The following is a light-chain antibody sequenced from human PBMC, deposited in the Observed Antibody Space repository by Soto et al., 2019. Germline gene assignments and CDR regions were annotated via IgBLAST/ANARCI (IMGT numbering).Light chain of an antibody. CDR1: QSVSSN. V-gene: IGKV3-15*01. CDR2: GAS. J-gene: IGKJ1*01. Sequence: EIAMTQSPATLSVSPGERATLSCRASQSVSSNLAWYQQKPGQAPRLLIYGASTRATGVPARFSGSGSGTEVTLTISSLQTEDFAVYYCHQYNNWPPWTFGQGTKVEIK. CDR3: HQYNNWPPWT.